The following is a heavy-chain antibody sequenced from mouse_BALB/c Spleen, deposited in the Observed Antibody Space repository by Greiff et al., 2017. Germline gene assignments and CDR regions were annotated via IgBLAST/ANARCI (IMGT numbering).Heavy chain of an antibody. J-gene: IGHJ3*01. CDR1: GYTFTSYY. V-gene: IGHV1S81*02. Sequence: QVQLQQSGAELVKPGASVKLSCKASGYTFTSYYMYWVKQRPGQGLEWIGEINPSNGGTNFNEKFKSKATLTVDKSSSTAYMQLSSLTSEDSAVYYCTRGLLSGFAYWGQGTLVTVSA. D-gene: IGHD2-1*01. CDR3: TRGLLSGFAY. CDR2: INPSNGGT.